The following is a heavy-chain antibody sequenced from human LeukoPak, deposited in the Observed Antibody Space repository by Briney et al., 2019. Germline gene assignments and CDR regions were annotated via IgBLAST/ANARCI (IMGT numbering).Heavy chain of an antibody. Sequence: GGSLRLSCAASGFTFSSYGMSWVRQAPGKGLEWVANIKQDGSEKYYVDSVKGRFTISRDNAKNSLYLQMNSLRAEDTAVYYCARDTAMPKKPQYYFDYWGQGTLVTVSS. J-gene: IGHJ4*02. CDR2: IKQDGSEK. CDR3: ARDTAMPKKPQYYFDY. D-gene: IGHD5-18*01. V-gene: IGHV3-7*01. CDR1: GFTFSSYG.